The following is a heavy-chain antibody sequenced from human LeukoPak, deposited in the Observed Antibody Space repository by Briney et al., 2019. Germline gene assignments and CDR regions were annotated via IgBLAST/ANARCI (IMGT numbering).Heavy chain of an antibody. CDR3: ARKRNPWSDFAAPNDR. J-gene: IGHJ4*02. V-gene: IGHV3-7*01. D-gene: IGHD3-3*01. Sequence: PGGSLRLSCAASGFPFSTYWMSWVRQAPGKGLEWVANIKEDGSEKQYVDSVKGRFTISRDNAKNSLYLQMNTLRAEDTAVYYCARKRNPWSDFAAPNDRWGQGTVVTVSS. CDR2: IKEDGSEK. CDR1: GFPFSTYW.